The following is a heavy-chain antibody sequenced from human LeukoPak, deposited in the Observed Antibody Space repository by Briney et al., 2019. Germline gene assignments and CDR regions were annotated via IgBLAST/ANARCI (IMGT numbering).Heavy chain of an antibody. J-gene: IGHJ3*02. CDR3: TRILXGGNRAFDI. CDR2: IKSGGSST. D-gene: IGHD1-14*01. CDR1: GFTFSNYW. Sequence: GGSLRLSCAASGFTFSNYWMHWVRQAPGKGLVWVSRIKSGGSSTNYADSVKGRFTISRDNAKNTLYLQMNSLRAEDTAMYYCTRILXGGNRAFDIWGQGTMATVSS. V-gene: IGHV3-74*01.